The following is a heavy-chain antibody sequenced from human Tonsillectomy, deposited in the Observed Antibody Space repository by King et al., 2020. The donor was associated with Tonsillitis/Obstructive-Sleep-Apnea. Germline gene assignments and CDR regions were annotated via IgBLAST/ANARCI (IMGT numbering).Heavy chain of an antibody. D-gene: IGHD3-3*01. CDR1: GYTFTSYG. CDR3: ARVRDYEFWSGYAGGYDAFDI. J-gene: IGHJ3*02. CDR2: ISAYNGNT. V-gene: IGHV1-18*01. Sequence: VQLVESGAEVKKPGASVKVSCKASGYTFTSYGISWVRQAPGQGLEWMGWISAYNGNTNYAQKLQGRVTMTTDTSTSTAYMEQRSLRSDDTAVYYCARVRDYEFWSGYAGGYDAFDIWGQGTMVTVSS.